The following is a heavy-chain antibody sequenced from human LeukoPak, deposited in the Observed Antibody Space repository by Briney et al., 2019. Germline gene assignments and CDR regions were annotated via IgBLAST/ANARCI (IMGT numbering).Heavy chain of an antibody. CDR2: ISSSSSYI. CDR1: GLTFSSYS. J-gene: IGHJ4*02. D-gene: IGHD3-22*01. CDR3: ASEYYYDSSGYYYVSSYFDY. Sequence: PGGSLRLSCAASGLTFSSYSMNWVRQAPGKGLEWVSSISSSSSYIYYADSVKGRFTISRDNAKNSLYLQMNSLRAEDTAVYYCASEYYYDSSGYYYVSSYFDYWGQGTLVTVSS. V-gene: IGHV3-21*01.